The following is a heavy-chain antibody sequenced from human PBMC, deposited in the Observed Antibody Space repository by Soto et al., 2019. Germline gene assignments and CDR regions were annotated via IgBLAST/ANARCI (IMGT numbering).Heavy chain of an antibody. J-gene: IGHJ3*02. CDR3: ARPHYYGSGSYYRHAFDI. Sequence: QVQLQQWGAGLLKPSETLSLTCAVYGGSFSGYYWSWIRQPPGKGLERLGEINHSGSTNYNPSLKSRVTISVDTSKNQFSLKLSSVTAADTAVYYCARPHYYGSGSYYRHAFDIWGQGTMVTVSS. CDR2: INHSGST. CDR1: GGSFSGYY. D-gene: IGHD3-10*01. V-gene: IGHV4-34*01.